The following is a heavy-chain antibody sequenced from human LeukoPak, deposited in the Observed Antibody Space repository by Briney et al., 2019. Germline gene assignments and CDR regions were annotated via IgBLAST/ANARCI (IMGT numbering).Heavy chain of an antibody. CDR2: ISFSGSTI. CDR3: ASNDYYDSSGYYSGDAFDL. J-gene: IGHJ3*01. CDR1: GFTLRDYY. D-gene: IGHD3-22*01. Sequence: PGGALRLSCAASGFTLRDYYMTSIRQAPGKGLESVAYISFSGSTIYYADSVKGRFTISRDNAKNSLYLQMNSLRAEDTAVYYCASNDYYDSSGYYSGDAFDLWGQGTMATVSS. V-gene: IGHV3-11*04.